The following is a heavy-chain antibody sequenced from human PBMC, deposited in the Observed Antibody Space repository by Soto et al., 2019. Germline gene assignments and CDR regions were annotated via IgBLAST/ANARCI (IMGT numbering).Heavy chain of an antibody. CDR1: GFTFSSYS. Sequence: GGSLRLSCAASGFTFSSYSMNWVRQAPGKGLEWVSSISSSSSYIYYADSVRGRFTISRDNAKNSLYLQMNSLRAEDTAVYYCARKRDRLLIFDYWGQGTLVTVSS. J-gene: IGHJ4*02. CDR3: ARKRDRLLIFDY. V-gene: IGHV3-21*01. D-gene: IGHD2-15*01. CDR2: ISSSSSYI.